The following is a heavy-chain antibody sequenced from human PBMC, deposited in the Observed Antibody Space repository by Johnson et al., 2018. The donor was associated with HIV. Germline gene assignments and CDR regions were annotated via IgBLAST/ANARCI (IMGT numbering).Heavy chain of an antibody. Sequence: QVQLVESGGGVVQPGGSLRLSCAASGFTFSTYAMHWVRQAPGKGLEWLIVISYDGSNKYYADSVKGRFTISRDNSKNTLYLQMNSLRAEDTAVYYCARALGLEVCAFDIWGQGTIVTVSS. CDR3: ARALGLEVCAFDI. J-gene: IGHJ3*02. CDR2: ISYDGSNK. V-gene: IGHV3-30-3*01. CDR1: GFTFSTYA. D-gene: IGHD2-8*01.